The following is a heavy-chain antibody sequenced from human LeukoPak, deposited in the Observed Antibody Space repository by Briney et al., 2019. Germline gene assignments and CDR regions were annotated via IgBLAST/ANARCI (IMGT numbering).Heavy chain of an antibody. CDR2: INPSGGST. Sequence: GASVKVSCKASGYTFTSYYMHWVRQAPGQGLEWMGIINPSGGSTSYAQKFQGRVTMTRDTSTSTVYMELSSQRSEDTAVYYCARDVSRRWLQPDRFDYWGQGTLVTVSS. D-gene: IGHD5-24*01. CDR3: ARDVSRRWLQPDRFDY. J-gene: IGHJ4*02. CDR1: GYTFTSYY. V-gene: IGHV1-46*01.